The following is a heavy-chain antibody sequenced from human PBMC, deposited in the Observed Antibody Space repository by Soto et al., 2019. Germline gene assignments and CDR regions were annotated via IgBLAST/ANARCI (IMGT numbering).Heavy chain of an antibody. CDR3: ASQSGYSSGWYPD. Sequence: SETLSLTCAVSGGSVSSTNWWSWVRQSPGKGLEWIGDIYHIGSTNYNPSLRGRVTISVDKSNNQFSLKLKSVTAADTAVYYGASQSGYSSGWYPDWGKGTLVTVYS. V-gene: IGHV4-4*02. D-gene: IGHD6-19*01. CDR1: GGSVSSTNW. J-gene: IGHJ4*02. CDR2: IYHIGST.